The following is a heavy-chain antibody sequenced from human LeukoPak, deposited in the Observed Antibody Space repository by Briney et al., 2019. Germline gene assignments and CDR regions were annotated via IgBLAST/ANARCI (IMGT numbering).Heavy chain of an antibody. D-gene: IGHD2-15*01. Sequence: GGSLRLSCAASGFTFSDYYMTWIRQAPGRGLEWISYINGRSSDTKYADSVKGRFTISRDNAKNSLYLLMNTLRAENTAVYYCARRGTTYCNVDSCHPTWFDPWGQGTLVTVSS. CDR3: ARRGTTYCNVDSCHPTWFDP. V-gene: IGHV3-11*03. CDR2: INGRSSDT. J-gene: IGHJ5*02. CDR1: GFTFSDYY.